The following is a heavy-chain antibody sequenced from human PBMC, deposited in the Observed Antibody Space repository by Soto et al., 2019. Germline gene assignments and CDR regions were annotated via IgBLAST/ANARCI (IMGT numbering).Heavy chain of an antibody. V-gene: IGHV4-39*01. CDR2: IYYGANA. CDR3: ARLTTWSAYYPYNHFYIDV. J-gene: IGHJ6*03. Sequence: QMQLQESGPGLAKPSETLSLICTVSGGSINTSSYYWGWIRQPPGKGLEWIGGIYYGANAHYNPSLKSRVTISVDRSKDQFSLRLSSVTAADTAVYYCARLTTWSAYYPYNHFYIDVWGKGTTVTVSS. CDR1: GGSINTSSYY. D-gene: IGHD3-3*01.